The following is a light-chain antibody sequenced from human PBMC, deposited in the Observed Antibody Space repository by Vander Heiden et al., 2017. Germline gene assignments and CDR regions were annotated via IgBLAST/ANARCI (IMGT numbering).Light chain of an antibody. CDR2: GAS. J-gene: IGKJ1*01. CDR3: QQYGSSPRT. Sequence: VFTQSPGPLSLSPGERATLSCRATQTVSSSYLAWYQQKPGQAPRLLIYGASSRATGIPDRFTGSGSGTDFTLTITRLEPEDFAVYYCQQYGSSPRTFGQGTKVEIK. V-gene: IGKV3-20*01. CDR1: QTVSSSY.